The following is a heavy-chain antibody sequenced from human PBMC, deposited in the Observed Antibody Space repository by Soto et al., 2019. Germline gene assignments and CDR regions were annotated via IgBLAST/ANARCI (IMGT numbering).Heavy chain of an antibody. CDR3: ASDIYEQRPHIWSGYGGWFDP. V-gene: IGHV1-3*01. D-gene: IGHD3-3*01. Sequence: QVQLVQSGAEVKKPGASVKVSCKASGYTFTSYAMHWVRQAPGQMREWMGWINAGNGNTKYSQKFQGRVTITRDTSASTAYMELSSLRSEDTAVYYCASDIYEQRPHIWSGYGGWFDPWGQGTLVTVSS. CDR1: GYTFTSYA. CDR2: INAGNGNT. J-gene: IGHJ5*02.